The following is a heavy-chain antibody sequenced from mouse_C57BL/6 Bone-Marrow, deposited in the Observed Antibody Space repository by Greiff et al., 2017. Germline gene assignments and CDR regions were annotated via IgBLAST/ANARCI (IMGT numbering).Heavy chain of an antibody. CDR3: AREVDDEGGNY. V-gene: IGHV1-54*01. CDR1: GYAFTNYL. Sequence: VQLQQSGAELVRPGTSVKVSCKASGYAFTNYLIEWVKQRPGQGLEWIGVINPGSGGTNYNEKFKGKATLTADKSSSTAYMQLSSLTSEDSAVYYCAREVDDEGGNYWGQGTTLTVSS. J-gene: IGHJ2*01. D-gene: IGHD1-1*02. CDR2: INPGSGGT.